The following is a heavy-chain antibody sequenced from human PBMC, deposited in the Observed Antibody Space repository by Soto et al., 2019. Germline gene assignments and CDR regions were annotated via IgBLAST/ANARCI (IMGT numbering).Heavy chain of an antibody. CDR2: IYPGDSDT. CDR1: GYSFTSYW. Sequence: GESLKISCKGSGYSFTSYWIGWVRQMPGKGLEWMGIIYPGDSDTRYSPSFQGQVTISADKSISTAYLQWSSLKASDTAMYYCARLNDFPPPYYGMDVWGQGTTVTVSS. CDR3: ARLNDFPPPYYGMDV. V-gene: IGHV5-51*01. J-gene: IGHJ6*02. D-gene: IGHD3-3*01.